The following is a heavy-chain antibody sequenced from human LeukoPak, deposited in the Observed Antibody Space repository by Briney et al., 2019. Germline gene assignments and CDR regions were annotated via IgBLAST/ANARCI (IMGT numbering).Heavy chain of an antibody. J-gene: IGHJ4*02. CDR2: ISASGGST. CDR1: GFTFSTYA. V-gene: IGHV3-23*01. Sequence: GGSLRLSCAASGFTFSTYAMHWVRQAPGKGLERVSGISASGGSTFYADSVKGRFTISKDNSKNTLFLQMNSLRREDTAMYYCAKASDRYYFDYWGQGTPVTVSS. CDR3: AKASDRYYFDY. D-gene: IGHD2-21*01.